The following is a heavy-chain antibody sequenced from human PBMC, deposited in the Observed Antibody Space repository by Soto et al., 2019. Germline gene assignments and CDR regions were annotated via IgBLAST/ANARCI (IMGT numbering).Heavy chain of an antibody. CDR1: ADSISGSSYY. CDR2: INYSGST. Sequence: PSETLSLTCTVSADSISGSSYYWGWIRQPPGKGLEWIGKINYSGSTNYNPSLKSRVTISVDTSKNQFSLKLSSVTAADTAVYYCAMGSGSYSPLYYYYGMDVWGQGTTVTVSS. CDR3: AMGSGSYSPLYYYYGMDV. D-gene: IGHD3-10*01. V-gene: IGHV4-39*07. J-gene: IGHJ6*02.